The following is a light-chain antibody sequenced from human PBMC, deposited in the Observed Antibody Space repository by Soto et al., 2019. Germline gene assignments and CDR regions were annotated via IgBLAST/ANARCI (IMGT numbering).Light chain of an antibody. CDR2: GAS. J-gene: IGKJ4*01. CDR3: QQYGSSLT. CDR1: QSVSSY. Sequence: EIVLTQSPRTLSLPPGERATLSCRASQSVSSYLAWYQQKPGQAPRLLIYGASSRATGIPDRFSGSGSGTDFTLTISRLEPEDFAVYYCQQYGSSLTFGGGTKVDIK. V-gene: IGKV3-20*01.